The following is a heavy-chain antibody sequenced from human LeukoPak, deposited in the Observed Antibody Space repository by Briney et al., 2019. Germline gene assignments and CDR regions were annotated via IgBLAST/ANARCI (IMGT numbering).Heavy chain of an antibody. J-gene: IGHJ4*02. CDR3: ARERRDGYNRAVDY. Sequence: SETLSLTCTVSGGSISSYYWSWIRQPPGKGLEWIGYIYYSGSTNYDPSLKSRVTISVDTSKNQFSLKLSSVTAADTAVYYCARERRDGYNRAVDYWGQGTLVTVSS. D-gene: IGHD5-24*01. CDR1: GGSISSYY. CDR2: IYYSGST. V-gene: IGHV4-59*01.